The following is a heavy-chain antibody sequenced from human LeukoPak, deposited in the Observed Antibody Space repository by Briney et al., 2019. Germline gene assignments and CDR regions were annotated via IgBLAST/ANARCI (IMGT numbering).Heavy chain of an antibody. CDR2: ITSSGGST. V-gene: IGHV3-48*03. CDR3: ARRYHNGWTHIAGFDS. D-gene: IGHD6-19*01. J-gene: IGHJ4*02. Sequence: PGGSLRLSCAASGFTFSFHEMNWVRQAPGKGLEWVSHITSSGGSTYYADSVQGRFTISRDNANNSLFLLMNSLRAEDSAVYYCARRYHNGWTHIAGFDSWGQGTLVTVSS. CDR1: GFTFSFHE.